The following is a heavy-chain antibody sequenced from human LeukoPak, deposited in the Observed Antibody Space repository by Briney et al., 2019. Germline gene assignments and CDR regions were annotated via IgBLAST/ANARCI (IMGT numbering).Heavy chain of an antibody. D-gene: IGHD6-13*01. V-gene: IGHV3-23*01. J-gene: IGHJ4*02. CDR3: AKDRGYSSSWYGGDFDY. Sequence: GGSLRLSCAASGFTFSSYAMSWVRQAPGKGLEWVPAISGSGGSTYYADSVKGRFTISRDNSKNTLYLQMNSLRAEDTAVYYCAKDRGYSSSWYGGDFDYWGQGTLVTVSS. CDR2: ISGSGGST. CDR1: GFTFSSYA.